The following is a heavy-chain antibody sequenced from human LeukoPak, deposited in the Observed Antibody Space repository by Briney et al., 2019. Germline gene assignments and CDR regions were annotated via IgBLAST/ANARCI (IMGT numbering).Heavy chain of an antibody. Sequence: SVKVSCKASGSTFSTYAISWVRQAPGQGLEWMGGISPIFGTANYAQKFQGRVTITTDESTSTAYMELSSLRSEDTAVYYCAEAQWLVKEYNWFDPWGQGTLVTVSS. CDR3: AEAQWLVKEYNWFDP. D-gene: IGHD6-19*01. CDR1: GSTFSTYA. CDR2: ISPIFGTA. V-gene: IGHV1-69*05. J-gene: IGHJ5*02.